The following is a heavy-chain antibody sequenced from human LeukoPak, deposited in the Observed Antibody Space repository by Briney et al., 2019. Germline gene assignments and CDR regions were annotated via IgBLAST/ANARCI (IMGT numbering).Heavy chain of an antibody. CDR3: ARSGGYSSSWSL. CDR2: ISNTGIT. Sequence: SETLSLTCTVSGGSISTYYWNWIRQPPGKDLEWIGYISNTGITTYNPSLKSRVNISVDTSKSQFSLKLSSVPAADTAVYYCARSGGYSSSWSLWGQGTLVTVSS. V-gene: IGHV4-59*01. D-gene: IGHD6-13*01. CDR1: GGSISTYY. J-gene: IGHJ4*02.